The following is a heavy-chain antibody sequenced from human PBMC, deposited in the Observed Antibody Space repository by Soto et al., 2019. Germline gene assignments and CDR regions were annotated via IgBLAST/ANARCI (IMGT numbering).Heavy chain of an antibody. CDR3: ARDSRLWGSTGWKRGNLFDI. CDR2: IIPIFGTP. J-gene: IGHJ3*02. CDR1: GGNFNTYP. V-gene: IGHV1-69*18. D-gene: IGHD3-16*01. Sequence: QVQLEQSGAEVKRPGSSVKVSCKTSGGNFNTYPISWVRQAPGHRLEWMGKIIPIFGTPDYAQKFQGRVTSNADEATTTVYMELRSLKSDDSAVYYCARDSRLWGSTGWKRGNLFDIWGQGTMVTVSS.